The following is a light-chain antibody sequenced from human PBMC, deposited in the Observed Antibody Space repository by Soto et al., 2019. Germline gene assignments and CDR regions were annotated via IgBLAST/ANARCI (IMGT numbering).Light chain of an antibody. CDR1: SSNIGAGYD. Sequence: QSVLTQPPSVSGAPGQTVTISCTGSSSNIGAGYDVRWYQQLPGTAPKLLIFGNSNRPSGVPDRFSGSKSGTSASLAITGLQAEDEADYYCQSYDTGLSGVVFGGGTKLTVL. CDR2: GNS. CDR3: QSYDTGLSGVV. J-gene: IGLJ2*01. V-gene: IGLV1-40*01.